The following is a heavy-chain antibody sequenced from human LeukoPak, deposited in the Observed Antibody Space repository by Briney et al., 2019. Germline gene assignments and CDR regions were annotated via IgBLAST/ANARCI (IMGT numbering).Heavy chain of an antibody. Sequence: ASVKVSCKASGYTFTGYYMHWVRQAPGQGLEWMGWINPNSGGTNYAQKFQGRVTMTRDTSISTAYMELSRLRSDDTAVYYCARVHRYCSGGSCYPPEYFQHWGQGTLVTVSS. CDR1: GYTFTGYY. V-gene: IGHV1-2*02. J-gene: IGHJ1*01. D-gene: IGHD2-15*01. CDR3: ARVHRYCSGGSCYPPEYFQH. CDR2: INPNSGGT.